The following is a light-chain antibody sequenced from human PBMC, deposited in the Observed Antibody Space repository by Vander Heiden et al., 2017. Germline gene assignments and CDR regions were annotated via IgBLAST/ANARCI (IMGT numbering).Light chain of an antibody. CDR2: TSD. J-gene: IGLJ2*01. CDR1: SSNIGTNT. V-gene: IGLV1-44*01. CDR3: AAWDDSLNGVL. Sequence: QSVLTQPPSASGPPGQRVTISCSGSSSNIGTNTVNWYQQFPGTAPELLIHTSDQRPSGVPDRFSGSRSGTSASLAISGLHSEDEAHYYCAAWDDSLNGVLFGGGTKLTVL.